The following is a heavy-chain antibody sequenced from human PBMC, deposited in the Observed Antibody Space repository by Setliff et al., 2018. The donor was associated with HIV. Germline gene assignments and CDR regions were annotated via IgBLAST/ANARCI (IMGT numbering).Heavy chain of an antibody. J-gene: IGHJ4*02. CDR2: TYYDGKT. Sequence: PSETLSLTCTVSGGSISSGGYYWSWIRQHPGKGLEWIGYTYYDGKTDYNPSLKSRGTISVDTSKNQFSLKLTSVTAADTAVYYCAREIYGGNSRPFDYWGQGTLVTVSS. CDR1: GGSISSGGYY. D-gene: IGHD4-17*01. CDR3: AREIYGGNSRPFDY. V-gene: IGHV4-61*08.